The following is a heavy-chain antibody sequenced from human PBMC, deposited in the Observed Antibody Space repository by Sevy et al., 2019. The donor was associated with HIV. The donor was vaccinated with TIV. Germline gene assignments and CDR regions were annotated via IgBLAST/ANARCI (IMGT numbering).Heavy chain of an antibody. D-gene: IGHD2-2*01. CDR1: GFTFSSYA. V-gene: IGHV3-23*01. CDR2: ISGSGGST. J-gene: IGHJ4*02. CDR3: ASGRCSSTSCRHGY. Sequence: GGSLRLACAASGFTFSSYAMSWVRQAPGKGLEWVSAISGSGGSTYYADSVKGRFTISRDNSKNTLYLQMNSLRAEDTAVYYCASGRCSSTSCRHGYWVQGTLVTVSS.